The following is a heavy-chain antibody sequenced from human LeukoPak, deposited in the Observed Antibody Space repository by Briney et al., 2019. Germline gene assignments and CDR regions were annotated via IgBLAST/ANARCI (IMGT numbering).Heavy chain of an antibody. CDR1: GFTFSSYE. V-gene: IGHV3-48*03. CDR2: ISSSGSTI. Sequence: GGSLRLSCAASGFTFSSYEMNWVRHAPAKGLEWVSYISSSGSTIYYADSVKGRFTISRDNAKNSLYLQMNSLRAEDTAVYYCAREFGAARACSFYYWGQGTLVTVSS. D-gene: IGHD6-6*01. CDR3: AREFGAARACSFYY. J-gene: IGHJ4*02.